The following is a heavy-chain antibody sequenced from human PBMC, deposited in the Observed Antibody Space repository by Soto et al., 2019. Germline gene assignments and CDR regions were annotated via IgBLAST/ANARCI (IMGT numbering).Heavy chain of an antibody. CDR1: GYTFTSYA. CDR2: INAGNGNT. CDR3: ARDPSYYGMDV. J-gene: IGHJ6*02. Sequence: ASVKVSCKASGYTFTSYAMHWVRQAPAQRLEWMGWINAGNGNTKYSQKFQGRVTITRDTSASTAYMELSSLRSEDTAVYYCARDPSYYGMDVWGQGTTVTVSS. V-gene: IGHV1-3*01.